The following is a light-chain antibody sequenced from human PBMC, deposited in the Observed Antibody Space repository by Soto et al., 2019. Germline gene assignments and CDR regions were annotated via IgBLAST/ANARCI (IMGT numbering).Light chain of an antibody. CDR3: QQYNDWPPGT. J-gene: IGKJ2*01. CDR2: GAS. CDR1: QSVSSN. V-gene: IGKV3-15*01. Sequence: EIEMTQSPATLSVSPGERATLSCRASQSVSSNLAWYQQKHGQAPRLLIYGASTRATGIPARFSGSGSGTEFTLIISSLQSEDFAVYYCQQYNDWPPGTFGQGTKLEIK.